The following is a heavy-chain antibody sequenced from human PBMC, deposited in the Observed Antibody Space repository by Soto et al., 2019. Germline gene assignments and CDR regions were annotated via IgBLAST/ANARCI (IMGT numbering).Heavy chain of an antibody. D-gene: IGHD2-15*01. J-gene: IGHJ4*02. V-gene: IGHV3-23*01. CDR2: ISATGGST. Sequence: EVQLLESGGDLVQPGGSLRLSCAASGFTFGIYAMTWVPQAPGKGLEWVSTISATGGSTFYADSVKGRFTISRDNSKNPLYLQMNSLRAEDTAIYSCAKALSSYSSFDFWGQEPLVTVPS. CDR1: GFTFGIYA. CDR3: AKALSSYSSFDF.